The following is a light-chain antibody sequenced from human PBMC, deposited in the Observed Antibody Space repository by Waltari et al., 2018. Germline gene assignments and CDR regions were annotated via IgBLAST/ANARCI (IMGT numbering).Light chain of an antibody. CDR1: DSNVAVHP. Sequence: QSFLTQPPSASGTPGQKVTISCSGSDSNVAVHPVHLYQQFPETAPKLLISSHHQRPSGVPDRFSGSKSGTSASLSISGLQSADAAVYYCAAWDDSLHAYVFGAGTEVTV. J-gene: IGLJ1*01. CDR2: SHH. CDR3: AAWDDSLHAYV. V-gene: IGLV1-44*01.